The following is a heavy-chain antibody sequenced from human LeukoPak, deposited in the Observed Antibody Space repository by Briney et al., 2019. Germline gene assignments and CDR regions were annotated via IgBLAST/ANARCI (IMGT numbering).Heavy chain of an antibody. D-gene: IGHD2-15*01. V-gene: IGHV1-2*02. Sequence: GASVKVSCKASGYTFTGYYMHWVRQAPGQGLEWMGWINPNSGGTNYAQKFQGRVTMTRDTSISTAYMELSRLRSDDTAVYYCARGVVVAATKRKDWFDPWGQGTLVTVSS. J-gene: IGHJ5*02. CDR2: INPNSGGT. CDR3: ARGVVVAATKRKDWFDP. CDR1: GYTFTGYY.